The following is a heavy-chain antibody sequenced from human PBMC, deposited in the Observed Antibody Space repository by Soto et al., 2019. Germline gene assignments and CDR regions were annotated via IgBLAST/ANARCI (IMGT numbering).Heavy chain of an antibody. Sequence: GGSLRLSCAASGFTFSSYTMHWVRQAPGKGLEWVAVITSDGNIRLYADSVKGRFSISRDTSKDTLYLQMSSLRSEDTAVYYCARSRLVTGDLDYWGQGTLVTVSS. D-gene: IGHD2-8*02. CDR2: ITSDGNIR. J-gene: IGHJ4*02. CDR1: GFTFSSYT. CDR3: ARSRLVTGDLDY. V-gene: IGHV3-30-3*01.